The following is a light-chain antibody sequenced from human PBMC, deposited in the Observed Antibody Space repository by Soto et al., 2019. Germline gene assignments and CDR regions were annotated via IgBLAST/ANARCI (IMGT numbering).Light chain of an antibody. CDR1: QSISTY. CDR2: AAS. J-gene: IGKJ2*01. CDR3: QQSYTIPYT. Sequence: DIQMTQSPSSLPASVGDRVTLTCRASQSISTYLNWYQQKPGKAPKLVIYAASSLQSGVPSRLRGSGSGTDFTLTISSLQPEDFATYYCQQSYTIPYTFGQGTKLEIK. V-gene: IGKV1-39*01.